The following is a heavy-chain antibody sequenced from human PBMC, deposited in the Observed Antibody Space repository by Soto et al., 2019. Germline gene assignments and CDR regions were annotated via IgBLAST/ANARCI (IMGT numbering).Heavy chain of an antibody. V-gene: IGHV3-48*02. Sequence: PGGSLRLSCAASGFTFSSYSMNWVRQAPGKGLEWVSYISSSSSTIYYADSVKGRFTISRDNAKNSLYLQMNSLRDEDTAVYYCASSEDSSGYYDDYGMDVWGQGPTVTVSS. CDR2: ISSSSSTI. J-gene: IGHJ6*02. CDR1: GFTFSSYS. D-gene: IGHD3-22*01. CDR3: ASSEDSSGYYDDYGMDV.